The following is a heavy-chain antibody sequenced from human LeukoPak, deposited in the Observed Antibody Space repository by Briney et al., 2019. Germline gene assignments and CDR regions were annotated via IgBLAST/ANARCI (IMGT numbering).Heavy chain of an antibody. V-gene: IGHV6-1*01. CDR3: VRDSGYGLDAFDI. CDR1: GDSVSSNSAA. Sequence: SQTLSLTCAISGDSVSSNSAAWNWIRKSPSRGLEWLGRTYYRSKWYNDYGVSVKSRITINPDTSKNQFSLQLNSVTPEDTAVYYCVRDSGYGLDAFDIWDQGTMVTVSS. J-gene: IGHJ3*02. CDR2: TYYRSKWYN. D-gene: IGHD5-12*01.